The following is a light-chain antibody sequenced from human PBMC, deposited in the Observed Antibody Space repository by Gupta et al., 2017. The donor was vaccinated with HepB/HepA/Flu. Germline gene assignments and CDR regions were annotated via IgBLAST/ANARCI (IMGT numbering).Light chain of an antibody. CDR3: MQAKQFPLT. CDR1: RSLVHSDGNTY. CDR2: KIS. J-gene: IGKJ4*01. V-gene: IGKV2-24*01. Sequence: DIVMTQTPVSSLVTVGQPASISCRSSRSLVHSDGNTYLSWLQQRPGLPPRLLIYKISSRFSGVPDRFSGSGAGTDFTLKISRVEAEDVGIYYCMQAKQFPLTFGGGTKVEIK.